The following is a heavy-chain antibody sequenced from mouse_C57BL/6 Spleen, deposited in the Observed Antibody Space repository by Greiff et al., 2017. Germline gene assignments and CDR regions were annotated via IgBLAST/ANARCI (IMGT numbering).Heavy chain of an antibody. J-gene: IGHJ2*01. CDR1: GYTFTEYT. V-gene: IGHV1-62-2*01. Sequence: LVESGAELVKPGASVKLSCKASGYTFTEYTIHWVKQRSGQGLEWIGWFYPGSGSIKYNEKFNDKATLTADKSSSTVYMELSRLTSEDSAVYFCARHDPYGNFYYFDYWGQGTTLTVSS. CDR3: ARHDPYGNFYYFDY. D-gene: IGHD2-1*01. CDR2: FYPGSGSI.